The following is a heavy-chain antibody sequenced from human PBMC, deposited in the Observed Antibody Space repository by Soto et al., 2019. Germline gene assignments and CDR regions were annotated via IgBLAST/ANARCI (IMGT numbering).Heavy chain of an antibody. J-gene: IGHJ5*02. D-gene: IGHD3-22*01. CDR3: ARVAYYDSSGYSLNWFDP. CDR2: IYYSGST. CDR1: GGSISSYY. Sequence: SETLSLTCTVSGGSISSYYWSWIRQPPGKGLEWIGYIYYSGSTNYNPSLKSRVTISVDTSKNQFSLKLSSVTAADTAVYYCARVAYYDSSGYSLNWFDPWGQGTLVTVSS. V-gene: IGHV4-59*01.